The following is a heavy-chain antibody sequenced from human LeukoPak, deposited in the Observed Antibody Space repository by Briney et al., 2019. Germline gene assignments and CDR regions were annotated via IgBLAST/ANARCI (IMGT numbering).Heavy chain of an antibody. V-gene: IGHV1-46*01. D-gene: IGHD1-14*01. CDR1: GYTFTSYY. J-gene: IGHJ4*02. CDR3: AREVMDNLRFDY. CDR2: INPSGGDT. Sequence: ASVKVSCKASGYTFTSYYMHWVREAPGQGLEWMGIINPSGGDTSYAQKFQGRLTMTRDTSTNTVYMELISLRSEDTAVYYCAREVMDNLRFDYWGQGTLVTVSS.